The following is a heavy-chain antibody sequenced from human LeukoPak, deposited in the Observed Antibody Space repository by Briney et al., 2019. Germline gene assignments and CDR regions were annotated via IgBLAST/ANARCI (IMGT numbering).Heavy chain of an antibody. V-gene: IGHV4-59*01. CDR1: GGSISSYY. D-gene: IGHD4-23*01. CDR3: AREDYGGNSDY. Sequence: SETLSLTCTVSGGSISSYYWSWIRQPPGKGLEWIGYIYYSGSTNYNPSLKSRVTISVDTSKNQFSLKLSSVTAADTAVYYCAREDYGGNSDYWGQGTLVTVSS. J-gene: IGHJ4*02. CDR2: IYYSGST.